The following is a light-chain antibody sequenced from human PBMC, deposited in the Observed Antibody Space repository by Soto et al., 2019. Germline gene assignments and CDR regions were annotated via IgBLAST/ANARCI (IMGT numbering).Light chain of an antibody. CDR3: QHRTNWPPWT. J-gene: IGKJ1*01. V-gene: IGKV3-11*01. Sequence: EIVLTQSPATLSLSPGERATLSCRASQSVSSYLVWYQQKTGQAPRLLIYDASNRASGIPARFSGSGSGTDFTLTLTSLEPEDFAVSYCQHRTNWPPWTFGQGTKLEFK. CDR1: QSVSSY. CDR2: DAS.